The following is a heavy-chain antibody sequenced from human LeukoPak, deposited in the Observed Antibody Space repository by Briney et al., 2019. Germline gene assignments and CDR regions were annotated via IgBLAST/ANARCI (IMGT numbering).Heavy chain of an antibody. CDR2: INPNSGGT. CDR3: ARYYCSGGSCLGTYWFDP. Sequence: ASVKVSCKASGYTFTGYYMHWVRQAPEQGLEWMGRINPNSGGTNYAQKFQGRVTMTRDTSISTAYMELSRLRSDDTAVYYCARYYCSGGSCLGTYWFDPWGQGTLVTVSS. V-gene: IGHV1-2*06. J-gene: IGHJ5*02. D-gene: IGHD2-15*01. CDR1: GYTFTGYY.